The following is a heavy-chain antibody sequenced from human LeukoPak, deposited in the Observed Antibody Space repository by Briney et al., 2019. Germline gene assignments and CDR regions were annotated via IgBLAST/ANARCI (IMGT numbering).Heavy chain of an antibody. D-gene: IGHD2-21*01. CDR2: ISGSGEAT. V-gene: IGHV3-23*01. CDR3: AKDRAYPNDVFDI. CDR1: RFTFSNYE. J-gene: IGHJ3*02. Sequence: GGSLRLSCAASRFTFSNYEMNWVRQAPGKGLEWVSAISGSGEATWYADSVKGRFSISRDTSKNTLFLQMNSLRADDTALYYCAKDRAYPNDVFDIWGQGTMVTVS.